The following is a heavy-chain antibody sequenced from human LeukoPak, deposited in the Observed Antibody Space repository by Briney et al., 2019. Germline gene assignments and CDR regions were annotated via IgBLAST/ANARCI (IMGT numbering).Heavy chain of an antibody. Sequence: SETLSLTCTVSGGSISSYYWSWIRQPPGKGLEWIGYIYYSGSTNYNPSLKSRVTISVDTSKNQFSLKLSSVTAADTAVYYCASGRWFGGLLDYWGQGTLVTVSS. D-gene: IGHD3-10*01. CDR2: IYYSGST. CDR3: ASGRWFGGLLDY. V-gene: IGHV4-59*01. J-gene: IGHJ4*02. CDR1: GGSISSYY.